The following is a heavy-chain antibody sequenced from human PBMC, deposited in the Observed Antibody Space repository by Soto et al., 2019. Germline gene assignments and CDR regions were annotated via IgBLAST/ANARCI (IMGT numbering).Heavy chain of an antibody. J-gene: IGHJ6*02. Sequence: GESLKISCKGSGYSFTSYWIGWVRQMPGKGLEWMGIIYPGDSDTRYSPSFQGQATISADKSISTAYLQWSSLKASDTAMYYCASHTAMVTTDYYYYYGMDVWGQGTTVTVSS. D-gene: IGHD5-18*01. CDR1: GYSFTSYW. CDR3: ASHTAMVTTDYYYYYGMDV. CDR2: IYPGDSDT. V-gene: IGHV5-51*01.